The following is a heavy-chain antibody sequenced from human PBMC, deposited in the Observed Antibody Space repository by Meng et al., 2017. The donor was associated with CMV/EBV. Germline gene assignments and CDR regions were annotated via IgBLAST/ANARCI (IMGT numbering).Heavy chain of an antibody. V-gene: IGHV3-9*01. CDR3: ARDDCGNYCTLAD. D-gene: IGHD2-8*01. CDR2: IGYNSDYI. J-gene: IGHJ4*02. Sequence: SLKISCAASGFTFDRSAIHWVRQVPGKGLEWVSGIGYNSDYIGYADSVKGRFTISIDNAKNSVYLQMNSLRPEDTALYYCARDDCGNYCTLADWGQGTLVTVSS. CDR1: GFTFDRSA.